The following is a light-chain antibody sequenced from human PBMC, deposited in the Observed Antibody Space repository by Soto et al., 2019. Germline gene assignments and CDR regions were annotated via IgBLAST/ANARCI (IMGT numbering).Light chain of an antibody. Sequence: QSALTQPASVSGSPGQSITISCTGTSSDVGGYNYVSWHQHHPGKAPKLIIYDVSNRPSGVSNRFSGSKSGNTASLTISGLQAEDEADYYCSSYTSSRTHVFGTGTKLTVL. V-gene: IGLV2-14*03. CDR1: SSDVGGYNY. J-gene: IGLJ1*01. CDR2: DVS. CDR3: SSYTSSRTHV.